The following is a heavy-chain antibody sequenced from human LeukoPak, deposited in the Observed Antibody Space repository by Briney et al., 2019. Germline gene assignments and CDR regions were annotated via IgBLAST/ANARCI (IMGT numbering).Heavy chain of an antibody. Sequence: KASETLPLTCTVSGGSISSGDYYWSWIRQPPGKGLEWIGYIYYSGSTYYNPSLKSRVTISVDTSKNQFSLKLSSVTAADTAVYYCARDSPPGMVRGVIDLWGQGTLVTVSS. CDR1: GGSISSGDYY. J-gene: IGHJ5*02. CDR3: ARDSPPGMVRGVIDL. D-gene: IGHD3-10*01. CDR2: IYYSGST. V-gene: IGHV4-30-4*02.